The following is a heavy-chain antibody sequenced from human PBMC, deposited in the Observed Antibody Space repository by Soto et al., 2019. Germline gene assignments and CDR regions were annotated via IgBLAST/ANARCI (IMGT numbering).Heavy chain of an antibody. CDR3: ARDYGDYPPADY. J-gene: IGHJ4*02. D-gene: IGHD4-17*01. Sequence: EVQLVESGGGLVQPGGSLRLSCAASGFTFSSYWMHWVRQAPGKGLVWVSRINSDGSSTSYADSVKGRFTISRDNAKNTLYLQMNSLRVEDTAVYYCARDYGDYPPADYWGQGTLVTVSS. CDR2: INSDGSST. CDR1: GFTFSSYW. V-gene: IGHV3-74*01.